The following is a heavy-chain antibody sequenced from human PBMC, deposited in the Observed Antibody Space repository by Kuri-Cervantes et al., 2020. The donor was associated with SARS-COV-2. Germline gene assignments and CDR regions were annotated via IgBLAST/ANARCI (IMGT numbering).Heavy chain of an antibody. Sequence: SETLSLTCTVSGGSISSSSYYWGWIRQPPGKGLEWIGSIYYSGSTYYNPTLKSRVTISVDTSKNQFSLKLSSVTAADTAVYYCARDRSSSGYSDYWGQGTRVTVYS. CDR3: ARDRSSSGYSDY. J-gene: IGHJ4*02. CDR1: GGSISSSSYY. D-gene: IGHD3-22*01. CDR2: IYYSGST. V-gene: IGHV4-39*07.